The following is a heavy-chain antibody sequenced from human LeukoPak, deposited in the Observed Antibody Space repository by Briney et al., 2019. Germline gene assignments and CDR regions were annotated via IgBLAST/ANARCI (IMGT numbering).Heavy chain of an antibody. J-gene: IGHJ4*02. V-gene: IGHV3-21*04. CDR2: ISSSSSYI. CDR3: AKDRIIVLPPAIAPVDY. D-gene: IGHD2-2*01. CDR1: GFTFSSYS. Sequence: GGSLRLSCAASGFTFSSYSMNWVRQAPGKGLEWVSSISSSSSYIYYADSVKGRFTISRDNSKNTLYLQMNSLRAEDTALYYCAKDRIIVLPPAIAPVDYWGQGTLVTVSS.